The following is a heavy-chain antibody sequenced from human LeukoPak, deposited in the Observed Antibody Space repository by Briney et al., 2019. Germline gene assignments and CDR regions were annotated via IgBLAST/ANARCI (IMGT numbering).Heavy chain of an antibody. D-gene: IGHD3-16*01. V-gene: IGHV4-39*07. CDR3: ARESRPYSYDIDED. J-gene: IGHJ4*02. CDR1: GGFISSSSYY. CDR2: IYYSGST. Sequence: SETLSLTCTVSGGFISSSSYYWGWIRQPPGKGLEWIGSIYYSGSTYYNPSLKSRVTISVDTSKNQFSLKLSSVTAADTAVYYCARESRPYSYDIDEDWGQGTLVTVSS.